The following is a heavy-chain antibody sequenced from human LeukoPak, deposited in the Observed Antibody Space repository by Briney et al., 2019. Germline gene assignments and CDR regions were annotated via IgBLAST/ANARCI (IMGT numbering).Heavy chain of an antibody. J-gene: IGHJ3*02. V-gene: IGHV5-51*01. CDR1: GYSFITYW. D-gene: IGHD3-10*01. Sequence: GESLKISCQTSGYSFITYWIAWVRQMSGKGLEWMSIIYPGDSDTRYSPSFQGQVTISADKSISTAYLQWRSLKASDTAMYYCARSFGEYLSGAFDIWGQGTMVTVSS. CDR2: IYPGDSDT. CDR3: ARSFGEYLSGAFDI.